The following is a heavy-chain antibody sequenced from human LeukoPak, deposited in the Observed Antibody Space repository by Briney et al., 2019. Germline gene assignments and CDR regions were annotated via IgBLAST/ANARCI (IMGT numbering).Heavy chain of an antibody. J-gene: IGHJ4*02. CDR3: ARAGRPFGEQYYFDY. CDR1: GYTFTGYF. V-gene: IGHV1-2*02. D-gene: IGHD3-10*01. CDR2: INPDSGGT. Sequence: GASVKVSCKASGYTFTGYFIHWVRQAPGQGLEWMGWINPDSGGTNNAQKFQGRVTMTRDTSISTAYMELSRLRSDDTAVYYCARAGRPFGEQYYFDYWGQGTLVTVSS.